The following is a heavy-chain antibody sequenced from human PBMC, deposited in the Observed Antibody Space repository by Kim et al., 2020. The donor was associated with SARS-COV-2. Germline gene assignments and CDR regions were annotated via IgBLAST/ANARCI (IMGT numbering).Heavy chain of an antibody. J-gene: IGHJ2*01. CDR1: GFTFSSSW. V-gene: IGHV3-7*03. D-gene: IGHD3-10*01. CDR3: ARCITMVRGVIITACYWYFDL. Sequence: GGSLRLSCAASGFTFSSSWMSWVRQAPGKGLEWVANIKQDGSEKYYVDSVNGRFTISRDNAKNSLYLQMNSLRAEDTAVYYCARCITMVRGVIITACYWYFDLWGRGTLVTVSS. CDR2: IKQDGSEK.